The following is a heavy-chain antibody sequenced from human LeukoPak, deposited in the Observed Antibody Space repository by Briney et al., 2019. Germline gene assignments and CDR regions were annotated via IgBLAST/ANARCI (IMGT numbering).Heavy chain of an antibody. J-gene: IGHJ3*02. Sequence: SETLSLTCTVSGGSISSYYWSWIRQPPGKGLEWIGYIYYSGSTNYNPSLKSRVTISVDTSKNQFSLKLSSVTAADTAVYYCARDRSDYYDSSGYYLRAFDIWGQGTMVTVSS. CDR2: IYYSGST. V-gene: IGHV4-59*01. CDR1: GGSISSYY. CDR3: ARDRSDYYDSSGYYLRAFDI. D-gene: IGHD3-22*01.